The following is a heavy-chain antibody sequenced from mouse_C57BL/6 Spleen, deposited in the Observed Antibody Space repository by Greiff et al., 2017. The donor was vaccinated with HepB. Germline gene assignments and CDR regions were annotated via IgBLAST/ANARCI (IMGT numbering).Heavy chain of an antibody. D-gene: IGHD2-4*01. CDR3: ARSGGLRYFDY. V-gene: IGHV1-9*01. CDR1: GYTFTGYW. CDR2: ILTGSGST. Sequence: QVQLQQSGAELMKPGASVKLSCKATGYTFTGYWIEWVKQRPGHGLEWIGEILTGSGSTNYNEKLKGKATFTADTSSNTAYMQLSSLTTEDSAIYYCARSGGLRYFDYWGQGTTLTVSS. J-gene: IGHJ2*01.